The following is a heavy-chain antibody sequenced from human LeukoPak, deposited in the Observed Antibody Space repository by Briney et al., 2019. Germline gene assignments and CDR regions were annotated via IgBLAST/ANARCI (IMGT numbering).Heavy chain of an antibody. J-gene: IGHJ4*02. D-gene: IGHD4-23*01. Sequence: PSETLSLTCTVSGGSISRSNYYWSWIRQPAGKGLEWIGRIYSSGSTSYNPSLKSRVTMSVDTSKNQVSLKLSSATAADTAMYHCARAYQSSGISSGYFDYWGQGTLVTVSS. CDR1: GGSISRSNYY. V-gene: IGHV4-61*02. CDR3: ARAYQSSGISSGYFDY. CDR2: IYSSGST.